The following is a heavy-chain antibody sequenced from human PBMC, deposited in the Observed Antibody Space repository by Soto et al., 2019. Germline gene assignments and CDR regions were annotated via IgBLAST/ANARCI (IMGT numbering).Heavy chain of an antibody. CDR1: GFTFSSCA. Sequence: PGGSLRLSCAASGFTFSSCAVTWVRQAPGKGLEWVSSISGSGGSTYYADSVKGRFTISRDNSKNTLYLQMNSLRAEDTAVYYCAKDPLYNYGYLDYWGQGTRVTVSS. CDR2: ISGSGGST. V-gene: IGHV3-23*01. D-gene: IGHD5-18*01. CDR3: AKDPLYNYGYLDY. J-gene: IGHJ4*02.